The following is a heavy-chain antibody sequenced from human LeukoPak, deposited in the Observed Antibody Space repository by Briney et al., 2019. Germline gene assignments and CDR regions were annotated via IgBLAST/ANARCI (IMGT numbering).Heavy chain of an antibody. CDR3: ANSVDYTISPFCY. V-gene: IGHV3-23*01. J-gene: IGHJ4*02. Sequence: GGSLRLSCAASGFTFSSYAMSWVRQAPGKGLECVSVISGSGRSTYYADSVKGQFTISRDNSKNTLYLQMNSLRAEDTAVYYCANSVDYTISPFCYWGQGTLVTVSS. D-gene: IGHD3-3*01. CDR1: GFTFSSYA. CDR2: ISGSGRST.